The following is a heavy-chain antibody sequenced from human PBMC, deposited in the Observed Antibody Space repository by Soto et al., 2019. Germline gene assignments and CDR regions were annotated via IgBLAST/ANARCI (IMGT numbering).Heavy chain of an antibody. D-gene: IGHD6-19*01. J-gene: IGHJ4*02. V-gene: IGHV3-23*01. CDR2: SSGSGGST. Sequence: EVQLLESGGGLVQPGGSLRLSCAASGFTFSSCALSWVRQAPGKGLEWVSASSGSGGSTCYADSVKGRFTISRDNAKNTLYLQMTSLRAEDTAVYYCATRSSGWYFDYWGQGTLVTVSS. CDR1: GFTFSSCA. CDR3: ATRSSGWYFDY.